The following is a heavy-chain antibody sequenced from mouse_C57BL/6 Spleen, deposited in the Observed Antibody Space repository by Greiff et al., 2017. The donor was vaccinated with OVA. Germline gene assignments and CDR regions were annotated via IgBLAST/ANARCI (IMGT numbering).Heavy chain of an antibody. CDR1: GYTFTSYW. J-gene: IGHJ4*01. D-gene: IGHD1-1*01. CDR2: IYPGNSDT. Sequence: EVPLQQSGTVLARPGASVQMSCKTSGYTFTSYWMHWVKQRPGQGLEWIGAIYPGNSDTSYNQKFKGKAKLTAVTSASTAYMELSSLTNEDSAVYYCTPLYYGSSGARDYWGQGTSVTVSS. CDR3: TPLYYGSSGARDY. V-gene: IGHV1-5*01.